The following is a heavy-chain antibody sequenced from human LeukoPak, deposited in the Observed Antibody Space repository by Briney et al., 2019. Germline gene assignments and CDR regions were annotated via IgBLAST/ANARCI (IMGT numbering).Heavy chain of an antibody. CDR3: ARDGGSGSNLDY. J-gene: IGHJ4*02. CDR1: GYIFTSYG. Sequence: ASVKVSCKASGYIFTSYGISWVRQAPGPGLKWMGWISVYNGNTKYAQKFQGRVTMTRDMSTSTVYMELSSLRSEDTAVYYCARDGGSGSNLDYWGQGTLVTVSS. V-gene: IGHV1-18*01. D-gene: IGHD2-15*01. CDR2: ISVYNGNT.